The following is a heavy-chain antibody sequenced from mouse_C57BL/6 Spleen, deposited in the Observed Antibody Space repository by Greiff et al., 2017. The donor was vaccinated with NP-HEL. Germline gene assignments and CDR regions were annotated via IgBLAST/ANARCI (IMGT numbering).Heavy chain of an antibody. V-gene: IGHV2-4*01. CDR1: GFSLTSYG. CDR2: IWSGGST. CDR3: AKTGTVWYFDV. J-gene: IGHJ1*03. Sequence: QVQLQQSGPGLVQPSQSLSITCTVSGFSLTSYGVHWVRQPPGKGLEWLGVIWSGGSTDYNAAFISRLSISKDNSKSQVFFKMNSLQADDTAIYYCAKTGTVWYFDVWGTGTTVTVSS. D-gene: IGHD4-1*01.